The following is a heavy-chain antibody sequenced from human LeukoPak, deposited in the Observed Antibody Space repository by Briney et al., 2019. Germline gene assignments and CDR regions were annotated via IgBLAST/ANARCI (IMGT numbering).Heavy chain of an antibody. D-gene: IGHD3-10*01. CDR3: ARVGHMARGVIPPRIDP. CDR1: GGSISSSSYY. J-gene: IGHJ5*02. CDR2: IYYSGST. Sequence: PSETLSLTCTVSGGSISSSSYYWGWIRQPPGKGLEWIGSIYYSGSTYYNPSLKSRVTISVDTSKNQFSLKLSSVTAADTALYYCARVGHMARGVIPPRIDPWGQGILVTVSS. V-gene: IGHV4-39*07.